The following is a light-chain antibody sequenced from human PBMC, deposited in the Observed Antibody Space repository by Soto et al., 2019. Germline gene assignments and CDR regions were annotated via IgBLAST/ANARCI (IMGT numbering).Light chain of an antibody. CDR2: AAS. CDR1: QNINSY. Sequence: DIQMTQSPSSLSASVGDRVTITCRSSQNINSYVNWYQHKVGKAPELLIYAASSLQSGVPSRFSGSGYGTDFTLTISSLQPEDIATYYCQQYDNLPPGLTFGGGTKVEIK. V-gene: IGKV1-33*01. J-gene: IGKJ4*01. CDR3: QQYDNLPPGLT.